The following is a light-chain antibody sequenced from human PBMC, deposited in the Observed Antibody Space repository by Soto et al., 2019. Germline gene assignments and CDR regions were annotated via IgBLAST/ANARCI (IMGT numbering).Light chain of an antibody. V-gene: IGLV2-14*01. J-gene: IGLJ1*01. CDR1: SSDVGGYNY. CDR2: DVS. Sequence: QSVLTRPASVSGSPGQWITISCTGTSSDVGGYNYVSWYQQHPGKAPKLMIYDVSNRPSGVSNRFSGSKSGNTASLTISGLQAEDEADYSCSSYTSSSPYVFGTGTKVTVL. CDR3: SSYTSSSPYV.